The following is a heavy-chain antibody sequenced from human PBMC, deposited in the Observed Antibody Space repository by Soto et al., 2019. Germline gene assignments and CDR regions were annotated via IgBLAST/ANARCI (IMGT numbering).Heavy chain of an antibody. CDR1: GDTVSSNSAA. Sequence: SQTRSLTFAISGDTVSSNSAAWNCISQSPSRGLEWLGRTYHRSKWYNDYAVSVKGRITINPDTSKNQFSLQLNSVTPEDTAVYYCVRMVGSTEHVYWGQGTLVTVSS. CDR3: VRMVGSTEHVY. J-gene: IGHJ4*02. D-gene: IGHD2-15*01. V-gene: IGHV6-1*01. CDR2: TYHRSKWYN.